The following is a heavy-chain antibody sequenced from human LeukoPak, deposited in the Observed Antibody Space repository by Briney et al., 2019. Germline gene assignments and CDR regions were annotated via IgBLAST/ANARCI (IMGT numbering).Heavy chain of an antibody. V-gene: IGHV4-59*01. CDR2: IYYSGST. J-gene: IGHJ4*02. CDR1: GGSISSYY. D-gene: IGHD4-17*01. Sequence: SETLSLTCTVSGGSISSYYWNWIRQPPGKGLEWIGYIYYSGSTNYNPSLKSRVTISVDTSKNQFSLKLSSVTAADTAVYYCARAVSASTVYYFDYWGQGTLVTVSS. CDR3: ARAVSASTVYYFDY.